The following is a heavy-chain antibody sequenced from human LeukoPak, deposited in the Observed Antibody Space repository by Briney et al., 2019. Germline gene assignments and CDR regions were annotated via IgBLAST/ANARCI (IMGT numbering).Heavy chain of an antibody. Sequence: PGGSLRLSCAASGFTFSSYAMHWVRQAPGKGLEWVAVISYDGSNKYYADSVKGRFTISRDNSKNTLYLQMNSLRAEDTAVYYCARGGYNYGSYDYWGQGTLVTVSS. J-gene: IGHJ4*02. D-gene: IGHD5-18*01. CDR2: ISYDGSNK. V-gene: IGHV3-30-3*01. CDR1: GFTFSSYA. CDR3: ARGGYNYGSYDY.